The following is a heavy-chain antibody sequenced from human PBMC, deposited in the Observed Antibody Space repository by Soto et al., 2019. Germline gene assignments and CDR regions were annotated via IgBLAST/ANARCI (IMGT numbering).Heavy chain of an antibody. V-gene: IGHV4-39*01. Sequence: PXETLSLTCTVSGCSISSSSYYWGWIRQPPGKGLEWIGSIYYSGSTYYNPSLKSRVTISVDTSKNQFSLKLSSVTAADTAVYYCARLTTGPAPDSWGQGTLATVSS. CDR2: IYYSGST. CDR3: ARLTTGPAPDS. J-gene: IGHJ4*02. CDR1: GCSISSSSYY. D-gene: IGHD4-4*01.